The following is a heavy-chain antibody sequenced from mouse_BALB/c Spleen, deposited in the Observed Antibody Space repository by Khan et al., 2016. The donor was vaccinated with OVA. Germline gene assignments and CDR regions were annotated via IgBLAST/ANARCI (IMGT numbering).Heavy chain of an antibody. D-gene: IGHD1-1*02. CDR2: IWSGGIT. V-gene: IGHV2-2*02. CDR3: AKNRNGYFDY. Sequence: VQLQESGPGLVHPSQSLSITCTVSGFSLTNYGVHWVRQSPGKGLEWLGVIWSGGITDYNATFISRLTISKDISKSQVFFKMNSLQANDTAIYYCAKNRNGYFDYWGQGTTLTVSS. CDR1: GFSLTNYG. J-gene: IGHJ2*01.